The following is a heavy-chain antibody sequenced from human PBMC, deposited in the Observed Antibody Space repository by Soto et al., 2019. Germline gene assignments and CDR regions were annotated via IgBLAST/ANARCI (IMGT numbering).Heavy chain of an antibody. D-gene: IGHD3-22*01. V-gene: IGHV1-18*04. CDR2: ISAYNGNT. CDR3: ARGSSSGYYYYYYGMDV. CDR1: GYTFTSYG. J-gene: IGHJ6*02. Sequence: GASVKVSCKASGYTFTSYGISWVRQAPGQGLEWMGWISAYNGNTNYAQKLQGRVTMTTDTSTSTAYMELRSLRSDDTAVYYCARGSSSGYYYYYYGMDVWGQGTTVTVSS.